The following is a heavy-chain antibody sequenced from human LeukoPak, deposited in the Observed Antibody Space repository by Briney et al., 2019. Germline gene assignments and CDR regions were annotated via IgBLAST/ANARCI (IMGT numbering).Heavy chain of an antibody. CDR2: ISAYNGNT. CDR3: AREEEYYYDSSGSLNYAEYFQH. J-gene: IGHJ1*01. V-gene: IGHV1-18*01. D-gene: IGHD3-22*01. Sequence: GASVKVSCKASGYTFTSYGISWVRQAPGQGLEWMGWISAYNGNTNYAQKFQGRVTMTRNTSISTAYMELSSLRSEDTAVYYCAREEEYYYDSSGSLNYAEYFQHWGQGTLVTVSS. CDR1: GYTFTSYG.